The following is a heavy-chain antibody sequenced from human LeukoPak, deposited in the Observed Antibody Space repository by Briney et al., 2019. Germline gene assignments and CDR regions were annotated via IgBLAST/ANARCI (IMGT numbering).Heavy chain of an antibody. CDR1: GFTFSSYA. Sequence: GRSLRLSCAASGFTFSSYAMHWVRQAPGKGLEWVAVISYDGSNKYYADSVKGRFTISRDNSKNTLYLQMNSLRAEDTAVYYCAKDFSYDFWSVPGYWGQGTLVTVSS. CDR3: AKDFSYDFWSVPGY. J-gene: IGHJ4*02. CDR2: ISYDGSNK. D-gene: IGHD3-3*01. V-gene: IGHV3-30-3*01.